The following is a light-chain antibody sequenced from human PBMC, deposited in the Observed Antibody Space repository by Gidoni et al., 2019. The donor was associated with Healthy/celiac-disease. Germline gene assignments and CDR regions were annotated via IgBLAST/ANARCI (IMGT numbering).Light chain of an antibody. CDR3: QQYNNWLLYT. J-gene: IGKJ2*01. CDR1: PSVSSN. CDR2: GAS. Sequence: EIVMTQSPATLSVSPGERATLSCRASPSVSSNLAWYQQKPGQAPRLLIYGASTRATGIPARFSGSGSGTEFTLTISSLQSEDFAVYYCQQYNNWLLYTFXXXTKLEIK. V-gene: IGKV3-15*01.